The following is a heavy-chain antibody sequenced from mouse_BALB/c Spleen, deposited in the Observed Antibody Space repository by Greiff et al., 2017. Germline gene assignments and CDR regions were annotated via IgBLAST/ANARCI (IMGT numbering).Heavy chain of an antibody. Sequence: LVESGPELVKPGASVKVSCKASGYAFTSYNMYWVKQSHGKSLEWIGYIDPYNGGTSYNQKFKGKATLTVDNSSSTAYMHLNSLTSEDSAVYYCAREDIKRLRAMDYWGQGTSVTVSS. CDR2: IDPYNGGT. D-gene: IGHD1-2*01. V-gene: IGHV1S135*01. J-gene: IGHJ4*01. CDR3: AREDIKRLRAMDY. CDR1: GYAFTSYN.